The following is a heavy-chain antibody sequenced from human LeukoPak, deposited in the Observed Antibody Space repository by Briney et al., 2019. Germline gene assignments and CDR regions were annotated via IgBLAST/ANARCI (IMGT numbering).Heavy chain of an antibody. V-gene: IGHV4-34*01. CDR1: GGSFSGYY. CDR2: INHSGST. D-gene: IGHD2-2*01. Sequence: SETLSLTCAVYGGSFSGYYWSWIRQPQGKGLEWIGEINHSGSTNYNPSLKSRVTISVDTSKNQFSLKLSSVTAADTAVYYCARGDIVVVPAGNYYYGMDVWGKGTTVTVSS. CDR3: ARGDIVVVPAGNYYYGMDV. J-gene: IGHJ6*04.